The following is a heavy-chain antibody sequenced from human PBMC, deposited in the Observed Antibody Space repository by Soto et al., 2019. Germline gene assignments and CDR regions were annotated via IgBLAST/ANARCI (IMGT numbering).Heavy chain of an antibody. CDR3: VSDRGYGHASVPYS. Sequence: QAHLVESGGGVVQPGRSLRLSCAASGFTFTSYGMRWVRQAPGTRLEWVAVISYDGGLQHYADSVKGRFTISRDNSKNMVLLQMNSLRAEATAVYYCVSDRGYGHASVPYSWGQGTLVSVSS. CDR1: GFTFTSYG. D-gene: IGHD5-18*01. V-gene: IGHV3-30*03. CDR2: ISYDGGLQ. J-gene: IGHJ4*02.